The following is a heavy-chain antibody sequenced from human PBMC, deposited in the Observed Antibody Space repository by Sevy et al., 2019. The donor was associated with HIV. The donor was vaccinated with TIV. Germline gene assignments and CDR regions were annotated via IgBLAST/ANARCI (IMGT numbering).Heavy chain of an antibody. CDR2: INQNGSVI. D-gene: IGHD6-6*01. CDR1: GFTFSSYW. CDR3: AKDNVYSSSLYYFDY. V-gene: IGHV3-7*03. Sequence: GGSLRLSCVGSGFTFSSYWMNWLRQAPGKGLEWVANINQNGSVIHYVASVRGRFTISRDNSKNTLYLQMNSLRAEDTAVYYCAKDNVYSSSLYYFDYWGQGTLVTVSS. J-gene: IGHJ4*02.